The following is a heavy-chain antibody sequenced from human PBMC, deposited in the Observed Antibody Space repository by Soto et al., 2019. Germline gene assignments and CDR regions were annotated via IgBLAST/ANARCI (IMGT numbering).Heavy chain of an antibody. CDR3: AASYGSGYRAFDY. CDR2: VNPIVSMS. CDR1: GDTFSFYT. D-gene: IGHD3-10*01. J-gene: IGHJ4*02. V-gene: IGHV1-69*02. Sequence: QVQLVQSGAEVKKPGSSVKVSCKASGDTFSFYTINWVQQAPGLGLEWMGRVNPIVSMSNYAQKFQGRVTITADKSTNTAYMQLSSLRSEDTAIYYCAASYGSGYRAFDYWGQGALVTVSS.